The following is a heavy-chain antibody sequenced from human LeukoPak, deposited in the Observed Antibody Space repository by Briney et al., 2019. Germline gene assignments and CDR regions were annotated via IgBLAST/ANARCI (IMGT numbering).Heavy chain of an antibody. CDR3: ARDPGITIFGVVSKHYYYYGMDV. CDR2: ISAYNGNT. J-gene: IGHJ6*02. Sequence: ASVKVSCKASGYTFTSYGISWVRQAPGQGLEWMGWISAYNGNTNYAQKLQGRVTMTTDTSTSTAYMELRSLRSDDTAVYYCARDPGITIFGVVSKHYYYYGMDVWGQGTTVTVSS. D-gene: IGHD3-3*01. V-gene: IGHV1-18*01. CDR1: GYTFTSYG.